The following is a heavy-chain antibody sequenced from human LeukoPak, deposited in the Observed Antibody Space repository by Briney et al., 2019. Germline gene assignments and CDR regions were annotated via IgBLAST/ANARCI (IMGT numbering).Heavy chain of an antibody. CDR1: GGSFSGYY. Sequence: PSETLSLTCAVYGGSFSGYYWSWIRQPPGKGLEWIGEINHSGSTYYNPSLKSRVTISVDTSKNQFSLKLSSVTAADTAVYYCARHYYDSSGYYWFDYWGQGTLVTVSS. CDR2: INHSGST. J-gene: IGHJ4*02. CDR3: ARHYYDSSGYYWFDY. D-gene: IGHD3-22*01. V-gene: IGHV4-34*01.